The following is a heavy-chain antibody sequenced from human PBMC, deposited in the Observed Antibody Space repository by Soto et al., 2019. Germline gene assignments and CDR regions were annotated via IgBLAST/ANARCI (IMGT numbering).Heavy chain of an antibody. CDR1: GYTFTGYY. J-gene: IGHJ6*02. V-gene: IGHV1-2*02. Sequence: ASVKVSCKASGYTFTGYYMHWERQAPGQGPEWMGWINPNSGGTNYAQKFQGRVTMTRDTSISTAYMELSRLRSDDTAVYYCARGSSSWLRLHYYYGMDVWGQGTTVTVSS. CDR2: INPNSGGT. CDR3: ARGSSSWLRLHYYYGMDV. D-gene: IGHD5-12*01.